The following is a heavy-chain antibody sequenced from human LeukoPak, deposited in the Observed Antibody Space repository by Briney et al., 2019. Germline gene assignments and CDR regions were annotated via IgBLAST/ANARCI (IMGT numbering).Heavy chain of an antibody. J-gene: IGHJ3*02. D-gene: IGHD7-27*01. CDR2: INPTSGDT. V-gene: IGHV1-2*02. CDR1: GYTFIGYY. CDR3: ARGDGDGPARRAFDI. Sequence: RWASVKVSCKASGYTFIGYYIHWVRQAPGQGLEWMGWINPTSGDTNYVQKFQGRVIMTRDTSISTAYMELSTMGSDDTAVYYCARGDGDGPARRAFDIWGQGTMVTVSS.